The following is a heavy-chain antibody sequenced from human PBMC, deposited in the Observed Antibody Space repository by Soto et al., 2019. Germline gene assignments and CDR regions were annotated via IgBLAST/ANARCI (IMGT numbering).Heavy chain of an antibody. CDR3: AKGWGDY. Sequence: EVQLLESGGGLVQPGGSLRLSCAASGFTFSSYVMSWVRQAPGKGLEWVSGIGGSSTYYADSVKGRFTISRDNSKNTLYLQMNSLRAEDTAICYCAKGWGDYWGQGTLVTVSS. CDR2: IGGSST. D-gene: IGHD3-16*01. J-gene: IGHJ4*02. V-gene: IGHV3-23*01. CDR1: GFTFSSYV.